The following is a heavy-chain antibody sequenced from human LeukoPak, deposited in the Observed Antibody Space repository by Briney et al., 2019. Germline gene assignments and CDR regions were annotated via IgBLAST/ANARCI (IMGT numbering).Heavy chain of an antibody. CDR3: ARSYRQQLAMDY. Sequence: PSETLSLTCAVYGGSFSGYYWSWIRQPPGKGLEWIGEINHSGSTNYNPSLKSRVTISVDTSKNQFSLKVSSVTAADTAVYYCARSYRQQLAMDYWGQGTLVTVSS. CDR2: INHSGST. CDR1: GGSFSGYY. D-gene: IGHD6-13*01. V-gene: IGHV4-34*01. J-gene: IGHJ4*02.